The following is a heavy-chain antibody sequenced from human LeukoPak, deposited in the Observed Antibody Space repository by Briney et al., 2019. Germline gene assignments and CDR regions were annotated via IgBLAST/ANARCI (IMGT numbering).Heavy chain of an antibody. V-gene: IGHV1-18*01. D-gene: IGHD1-1*01. Sequence: ASVKVSCKASGYTFMSYGIHWVRQAPGQGLEWMGWSSVYNGNTNYAQKFQGRVTMTTDTSTSTAYMELRTLISDDTAVYYCAKGRRVDANDHFDYWGQGTLVTVSS. CDR2: SSVYNGNT. CDR3: AKGRRVDANDHFDY. CDR1: GYTFMSYG. J-gene: IGHJ4*02.